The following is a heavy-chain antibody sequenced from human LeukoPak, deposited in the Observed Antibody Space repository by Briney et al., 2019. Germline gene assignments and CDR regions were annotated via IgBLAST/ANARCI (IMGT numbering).Heavy chain of an antibody. D-gene: IGHD5/OR15-5a*01. J-gene: IGHJ6*02. Sequence: PSETLSLTCAVYGGSFSGYYWSWIRQPPGKGLEWIGEINHSGSTNYNPSLKSRVTISVDTSKNQFSLKLSSVTAADTAVYYCARDSVSTNYYYYGMDVWGQGTTVTVSS. CDR1: GGSFSGYY. CDR2: INHSGST. V-gene: IGHV4-34*01. CDR3: ARDSVSTNYYYYGMDV.